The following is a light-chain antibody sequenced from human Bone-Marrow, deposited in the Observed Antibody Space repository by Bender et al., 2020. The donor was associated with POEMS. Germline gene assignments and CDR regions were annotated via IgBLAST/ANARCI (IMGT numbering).Light chain of an antibody. J-gene: IGLJ3*02. CDR1: SGNIATNY. Sequence: NFILTQPHSVSASPGETVTISCTRSSGNIATNYVLWYQQRPGNSPTTIIFEDNRRPSGVPNRFSGSRSGTSASLAISGLQSEDEADYYCAVWDDSLNGWVFGGGTKLTVL. CDR2: EDN. V-gene: IGLV6-57*01. CDR3: AVWDDSLNGWV.